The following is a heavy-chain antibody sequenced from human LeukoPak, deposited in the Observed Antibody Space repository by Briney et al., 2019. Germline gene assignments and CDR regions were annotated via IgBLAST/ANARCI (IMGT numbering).Heavy chain of an antibody. J-gene: IGHJ4*02. CDR3: ARSESCSGGSCYLTFDY. Sequence: ASVKVSCKASGYTFTSYYMHWVRQAPGQGLEWMGIINPSGGSTSYAQKFQGRVTMTRDMSTSTVYMELSSLRSEDTAVYYCARSESCSGGSCYLTFDYWGQGTLVTVSS. D-gene: IGHD2-15*01. CDR2: INPSGGST. CDR1: GYTFTSYY. V-gene: IGHV1-46*01.